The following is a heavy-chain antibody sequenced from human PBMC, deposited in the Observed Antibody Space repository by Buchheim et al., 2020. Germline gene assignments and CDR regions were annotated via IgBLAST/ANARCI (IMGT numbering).Heavy chain of an antibody. J-gene: IGHJ3*02. CDR3: AKDDKAYYYDSSGEVRAIDI. D-gene: IGHD3-22*01. Sequence: EVQLLESGGGLVQPGGSLRLSCAASGFTFSSYAMSWVRQAPGKGLEWVSAISGSGGSTYYADSVKGRFTISRDNSKTTLYLQMNSLRAEDTAVYYCAKDDKAYYYDSSGEVRAIDIWGQGT. CDR1: GFTFSSYA. CDR2: ISGSGGST. V-gene: IGHV3-23*01.